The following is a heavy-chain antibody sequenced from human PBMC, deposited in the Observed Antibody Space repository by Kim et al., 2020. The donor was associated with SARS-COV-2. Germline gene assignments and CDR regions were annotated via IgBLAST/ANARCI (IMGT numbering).Heavy chain of an antibody. CDR1: GGSISSGGYY. CDR3: ARNIGITMIVVVTGWFDH. J-gene: IGHJ5*02. V-gene: IGHV4-31*03. CDR2: IYYSGST. D-gene: IGHD3-22*01. Sequence: SETLSLTCTVSGGSISSGGYYWSWIRQHPGKGLEWIGYIYYSGSTYYNPSLKSRVTISVDTSKNQFSLKLSSVTAADTAVYYCARNIGITMIVVVTGWFDHWGQETLVTVPS.